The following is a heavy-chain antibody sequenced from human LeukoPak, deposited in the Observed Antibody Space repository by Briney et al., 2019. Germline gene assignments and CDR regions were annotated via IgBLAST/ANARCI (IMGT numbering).Heavy chain of an antibody. CDR1: GFTFSSYG. V-gene: IGHV3-30*02. CDR2: IRYDGSNK. Sequence: GGSLRLSCAASGFTFSSYGMHWVRQAPGKGLEWVAFIRYDGSNKYYADSVKGRFTISRDNSKNTLYLQMNSLRAEDTAVYYCARDEREQPDFDYWGQGTLVTVSS. J-gene: IGHJ4*02. D-gene: IGHD1-26*01. CDR3: ARDEREQPDFDY.